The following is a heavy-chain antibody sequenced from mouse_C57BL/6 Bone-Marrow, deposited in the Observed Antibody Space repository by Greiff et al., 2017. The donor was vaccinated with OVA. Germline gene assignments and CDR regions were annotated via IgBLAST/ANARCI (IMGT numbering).Heavy chain of an antibody. CDR2: INPNNGGT. V-gene: IGHV1-26*01. CDR3: ARSMGPIYYYGSSYWFVY. Sequence: EVQLQQSGPELVKPGASVKISCKASGYTFTDYYMNWVKQSHGKSLEWIGDINPNNGGTSYNQKFKGKATLTVDKSSSTAYMGLRSLTSEDSAVYYCARSMGPIYYYGSSYWFVYWGQGTTLTVSS. CDR1: GYTFTDYY. J-gene: IGHJ2*01. D-gene: IGHD1-1*01.